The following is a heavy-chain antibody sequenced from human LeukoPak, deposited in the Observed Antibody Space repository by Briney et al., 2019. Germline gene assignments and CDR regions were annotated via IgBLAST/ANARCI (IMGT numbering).Heavy chain of an antibody. D-gene: IGHD4-17*01. CDR3: ASSTTVVTPLDY. J-gene: IGHJ4*02. Sequence: GRSLRLSCAVSGFTFSSYAMHWVRQAPGKGLEWVAVISYDGSNKYYADSVKGRFTISRDNSKNTLYLQMNSLRAEDTAVYYCASSTTVVTPLDYWGQGTLVTVSS. CDR2: ISYDGSNK. CDR1: GFTFSSYA. V-gene: IGHV3-30-3*01.